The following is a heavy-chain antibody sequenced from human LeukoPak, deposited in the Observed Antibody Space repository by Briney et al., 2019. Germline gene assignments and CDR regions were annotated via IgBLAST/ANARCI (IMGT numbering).Heavy chain of an antibody. D-gene: IGHD3-16*01. J-gene: IGHJ6*02. CDR1: GFTVSSKY. CDR3: ARGTVWRLGSYGLDV. Sequence: GGSLRLSCVASGFTVSSKYMSWVRQAPGKGLEWVSVIYSGGSTYYGESVKGRFTISRNNSKNTVYLQMNALRAEDSAVYYCARGTVWRLGSYGLDVWGQGTTVTVSS. CDR2: IYSGGST. V-gene: IGHV3-53*01.